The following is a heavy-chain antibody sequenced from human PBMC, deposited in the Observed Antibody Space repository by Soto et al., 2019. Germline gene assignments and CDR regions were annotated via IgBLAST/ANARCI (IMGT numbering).Heavy chain of an antibody. CDR1: GYTFSNFG. D-gene: IGHD3-9*01. Sequence: QVQLVQSGGEVKKPGASVKVSCKASGYTFSNFGISWVRQSPGQGLEWMGWISTDNGSTMYAQNLQGRVTMTTDTTTNTADREMRSMSSDETAVYLCTRDPKYDDTMTGYFVNDYGRQGTLVTVSS. CDR3: TRDPKYDDTMTGYFVNDY. CDR2: ISTDNGST. V-gene: IGHV1-18*01. J-gene: IGHJ4*02.